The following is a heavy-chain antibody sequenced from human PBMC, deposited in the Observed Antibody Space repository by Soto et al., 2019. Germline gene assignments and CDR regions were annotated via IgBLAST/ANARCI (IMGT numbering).Heavy chain of an antibody. CDR3: AKDPGSSWYEIDY. J-gene: IGHJ4*02. CDR1: GFTFSNYA. D-gene: IGHD6-13*01. Sequence: EVQLLESGGGLVQPGGSLRLSCAASGFTFSNYAVTWVRQAPGKGLEWVSTISGSGGSTYYADSVKGRFTISRDNSKNPLYLQMHSLRAEDTAVYYCAKDPGSSWYEIDYWGEGTVVTVSS. CDR2: ISGSGGST. V-gene: IGHV3-23*01.